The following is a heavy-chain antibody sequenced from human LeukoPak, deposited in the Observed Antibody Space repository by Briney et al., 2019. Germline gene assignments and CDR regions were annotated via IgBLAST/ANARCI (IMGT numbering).Heavy chain of an antibody. J-gene: IGHJ1*01. CDR1: GFIFSNCW. Sequence: GGSLRLSCETSGFIFSNCWMTWVRQAPGKGLEWVANIKTDASEKYYADSVKGRFTISRDNAKMSLYLQMNSLRVEDTAVYYCATYSTRNAREFQSWGQGTLVTVSS. V-gene: IGHV3-7*01. CDR2: IKTDASEK. CDR3: ATYSTRNAREFQS. D-gene: IGHD4-11*01.